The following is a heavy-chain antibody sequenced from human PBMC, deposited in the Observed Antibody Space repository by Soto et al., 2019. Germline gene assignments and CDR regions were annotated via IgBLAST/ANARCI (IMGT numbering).Heavy chain of an antibody. V-gene: IGHV1-2*04. CDR1: GGTFSSYA. D-gene: IGHD5-18*01. CDR2: INPNSGGT. Sequence: GASVKVSCKASGGTFSSYAISWVRQAPGQGLEWMGGINPNSGGTNYAQKFQGWVTMTRDTSISTAYMELSRLRSDDTAVYYCARQDGYSYGYYFVYWGQGTLVTVSS. CDR3: ARQDGYSYGYYFVY. J-gene: IGHJ4*02.